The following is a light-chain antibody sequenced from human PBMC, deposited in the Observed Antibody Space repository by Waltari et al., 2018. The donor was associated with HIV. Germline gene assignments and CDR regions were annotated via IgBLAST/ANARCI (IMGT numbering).Light chain of an antibody. V-gene: IGKV3-15*01. CDR2: GAS. J-gene: IGKJ1*01. CDR3: RQYKSWPRT. CDR1: ESVSTN. Sequence: EIVLTQSPATLSVSPGERVTLSCAASESVSTNLAWFQQKPGQSPRLLIYGASLRATGVPARFGASGAKTDFTFSISALQSEDVAVYYCRQYKSWPRTFGQGTKVEVK.